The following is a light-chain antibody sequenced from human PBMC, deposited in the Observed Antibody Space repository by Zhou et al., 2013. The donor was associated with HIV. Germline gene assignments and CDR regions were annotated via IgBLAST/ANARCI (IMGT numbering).Light chain of an antibody. V-gene: IGKV1-9*01. Sequence: DIQLTQSPSFLSASVGDRVTITCRASQAISSHLAWYQQKPGKAPKLLIYSASTLQSGVPSRFSGGGSGTEFTLTISGLQPEDFAAFYXQQLSAYPITFGQGTRLEIK. CDR1: QAISSH. CDR2: SAS. CDR3: QQLSAYPIT. J-gene: IGKJ5*01.